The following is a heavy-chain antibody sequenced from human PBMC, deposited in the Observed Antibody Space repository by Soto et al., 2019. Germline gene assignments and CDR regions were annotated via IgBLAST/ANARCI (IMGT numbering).Heavy chain of an antibody. V-gene: IGHV6-1*01. Sequence: SQTLSLTCAISGDSVSSNSAAWNWIRQSPSRGLECLGRTYYRSKWYNDYAVSVKSRITINPDTSKNQFSLQLNSVTPEDTAVYYCARDQGYSYGSLYYYYYGMDVWGQGTTVTVSS. CDR1: GDSVSSNSAA. J-gene: IGHJ6*02. CDR2: TYYRSKWYN. CDR3: ARDQGYSYGSLYYYYYGMDV. D-gene: IGHD5-18*01.